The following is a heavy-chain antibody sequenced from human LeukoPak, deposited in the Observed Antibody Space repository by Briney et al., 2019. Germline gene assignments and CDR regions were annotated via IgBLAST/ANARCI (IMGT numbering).Heavy chain of an antibody. CDR2: INAGNGNT. Sequence: GASVKVPCKASGYTFTSYAMHWVRQAPGQRLEWMGWINAGNGNTKYSQKFQGRVTITRDTSASTAYMELSSLRSEDTAVYYCACMLSRNSYYFDYWGQGTLVTVSS. CDR3: ACMLSRNSYYFDY. CDR1: GYTFTSYA. D-gene: IGHD2-8*01. J-gene: IGHJ4*02. V-gene: IGHV1-3*01.